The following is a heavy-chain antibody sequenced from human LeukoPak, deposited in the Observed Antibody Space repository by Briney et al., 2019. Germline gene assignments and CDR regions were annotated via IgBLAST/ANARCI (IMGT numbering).Heavy chain of an antibody. Sequence: SVTVSFTASGGTFISYAISWVRQAPGQGLEWMGGIIPIFGTANYSQKFQGRVTITTDESTSTAYMELSSLRSEDTSVYYCASGLRDTATVSPLHMNDWGEGSLVTVSS. CDR3: ASGLRDTATVSPLHMND. V-gene: IGHV1-69*05. CDR1: GGTFISYA. J-gene: IGHJ4*02. D-gene: IGHD5-18*01. CDR2: IIPIFGTA.